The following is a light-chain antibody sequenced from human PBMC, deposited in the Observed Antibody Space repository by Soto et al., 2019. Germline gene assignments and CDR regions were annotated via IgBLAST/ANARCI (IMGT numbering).Light chain of an antibody. J-gene: IGKJ4*01. CDR2: HTS. CDR3: QRYDNWPLS. CDR1: QSISGN. Sequence: EIVMTQSPATLSVSPGESATLSCRASQSISGNVAWYQQKPGLAPRLLIYHTSTRATGVPARFSGSGSGTEFSLTISSLPSEYSAVYFCQRYDNWPLSFGGRTKVDIK. V-gene: IGKV3-15*01.